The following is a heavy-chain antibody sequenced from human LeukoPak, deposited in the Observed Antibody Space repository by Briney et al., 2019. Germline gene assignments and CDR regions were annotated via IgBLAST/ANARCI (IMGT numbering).Heavy chain of an antibody. Sequence: GGSLRLSCAASGFTFSTYWMSWVRQAPGKGLEWVANIKEDGSDKYHVDSVNGRFTISRDNAKNSLYLQMNSLGAEDTALYYCARDTGYKVAFDIWGQGTMVTVSS. CDR3: ARDTGYKVAFDI. CDR2: IKEDGSDK. D-gene: IGHD5-12*01. CDR1: GFTFSTYW. V-gene: IGHV3-7*01. J-gene: IGHJ3*02.